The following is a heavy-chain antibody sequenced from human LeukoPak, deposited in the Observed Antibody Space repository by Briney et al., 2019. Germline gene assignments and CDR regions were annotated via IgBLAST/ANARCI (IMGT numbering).Heavy chain of an antibody. D-gene: IGHD3-10*01. J-gene: IGHJ4*02. Sequence: PSETLSLTCAVNAVSFTGYYWSWIRQPPGKGLEWIGEIDHTGSISYNPSLRSRVTISVDTFKNQFSLNLRSVTAADRAIYDCARGGYGPGSHYRYWGQGTLVTVSS. CDR2: IDHTGSI. CDR1: AVSFTGYY. CDR3: ARGGYGPGSHYRY. V-gene: IGHV4-34*01.